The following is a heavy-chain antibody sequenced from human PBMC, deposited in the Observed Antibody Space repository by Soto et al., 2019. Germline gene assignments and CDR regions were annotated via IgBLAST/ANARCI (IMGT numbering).Heavy chain of an antibody. Sequence: ASVKVSCKASGYSFTXYNLHWVRQAPGQGLEWMGIINPSVGSTTYAQNFQDRVTMTRDTSTTTVYMELSSLRSEDTAVYYCARARDMEVWGQGTTVTVSS. J-gene: IGHJ6*02. CDR3: ARARDMEV. CDR2: INPSVGST. CDR1: GYSFTXYN. V-gene: IGHV1-46*01.